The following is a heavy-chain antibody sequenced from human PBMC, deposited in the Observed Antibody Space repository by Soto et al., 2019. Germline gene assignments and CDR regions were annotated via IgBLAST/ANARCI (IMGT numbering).Heavy chain of an antibody. J-gene: IGHJ3*02. Sequence: EVQVLESGGGLVQPGGSLRLSCEGSGFTVSSHAMTWIRQAPGKGPEWVSTVTADGGTYYADSVKGRFAMSRDTSGNTLYLQMNGLGAEDTAAYYCAPHVSCSGGSCQYDAFAIRGQGTMVTVSS. CDR1: GFTVSSHA. CDR2: VTADGGT. V-gene: IGHV3-23*01. CDR3: APHVSCSGGSCQYDAFAI. D-gene: IGHD2-15*01.